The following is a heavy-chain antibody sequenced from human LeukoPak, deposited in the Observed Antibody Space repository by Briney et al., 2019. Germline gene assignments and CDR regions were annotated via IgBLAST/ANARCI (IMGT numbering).Heavy chain of an antibody. CDR2: ISGSGSTT. CDR3: AKATQWELLSFDY. CDR1: GFTFSSFA. D-gene: IGHD1-26*01. Sequence: GGSLRLSCAASGFTFSSFAMSWVRQAPGKGLEWISGISGSGSTTYYADSVKGRFTISRDNSKNTLYLQMNSLRAEDTAVYYCAKATQWELLSFDYWGQGTLVTVSS. V-gene: IGHV3-23*01. J-gene: IGHJ4*02.